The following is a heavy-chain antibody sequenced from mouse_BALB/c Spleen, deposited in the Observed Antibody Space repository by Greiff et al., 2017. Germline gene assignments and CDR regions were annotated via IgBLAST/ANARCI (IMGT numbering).Heavy chain of an antibody. CDR3: ARVDYYYGSSYDY. D-gene: IGHD1-1*01. V-gene: IGHV1-7*01. Sequence: QVQLKESGAELAKPGASVKMSCKASGYTFTSYWMHWVKQRPGQGLEWIGYINPSTGYTEYNQKFKDKATLTADKSSSTAYMQLSSLTSEDSAVYYCARVDYYYGSSYDYWGQGTTLTVSS. CDR1: GYTFTSYW. CDR2: INPSTGYT. J-gene: IGHJ2*01.